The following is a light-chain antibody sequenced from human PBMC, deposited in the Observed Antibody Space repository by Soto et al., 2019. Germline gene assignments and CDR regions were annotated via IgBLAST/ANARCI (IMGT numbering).Light chain of an antibody. J-gene: IGKJ3*01. V-gene: IGKV1-27*01. Sequence: DIQMTQSPMSLSASVGDRVTITCRASQDIRNFVAWYQQKPGQAPKLLIYAASTLQSGVPSRFSGSGSGTDFTLTINSLQPEHVATYSCQKYSSVPVFGPGTKVEIK. CDR2: AAS. CDR3: QKYSSVPV. CDR1: QDIRNF.